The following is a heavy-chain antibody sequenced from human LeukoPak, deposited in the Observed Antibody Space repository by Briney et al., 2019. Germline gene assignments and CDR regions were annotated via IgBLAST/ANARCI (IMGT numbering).Heavy chain of an antibody. D-gene: IGHD2-2*01. CDR2: IRGSGGTT. CDR1: GLTFSSYA. V-gene: IGHV3-23*01. J-gene: IGHJ4*02. Sequence: GGSLRLSCAASGLTFSSYAMYWVRQAPGKGLEWVSTIRGSGGTTYYADSVKGRFTISRDNSKNTLYLQMNSLRAEDTAVYYCARDYSRTAAAIFGYWGQGTLVTVSS. CDR3: ARDYSRTAAAIFGY.